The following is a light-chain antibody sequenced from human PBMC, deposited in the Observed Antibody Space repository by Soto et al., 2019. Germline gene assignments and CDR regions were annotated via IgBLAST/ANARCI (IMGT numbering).Light chain of an antibody. CDR3: QQSYSTPRT. V-gene: IGKV1-39*01. CDR1: QSTSSY. Sequence: DIQMTQSPSSLSASVGDRVTITCRASQSTSSYLNWYQQKPGKASKLLIYAASSLQSGVPSRFSGSGSGTDFTLTISSLQPEDFATYYCQQSYSTPRTFGQGTKVDIK. CDR2: AAS. J-gene: IGKJ1*01.